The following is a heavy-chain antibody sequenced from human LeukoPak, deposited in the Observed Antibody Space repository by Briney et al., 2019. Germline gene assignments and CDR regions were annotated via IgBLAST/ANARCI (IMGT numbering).Heavy chain of an antibody. J-gene: IGHJ4*02. CDR1: GGSINTYY. V-gene: IGHV4-59*01. CDR2: IYYSGST. Sequence: PSETLSLTCNVSGGSINTYYWTWIRQPPGKGLEWIGYIYYSGSTNYNPSLKSRVTISVDTSKNQFSLKLSSVTAADTAVYYCARVGTRAMAGPIDYWGQGTLVTVSS. D-gene: IGHD5-18*01. CDR3: ARVGTRAMAGPIDY.